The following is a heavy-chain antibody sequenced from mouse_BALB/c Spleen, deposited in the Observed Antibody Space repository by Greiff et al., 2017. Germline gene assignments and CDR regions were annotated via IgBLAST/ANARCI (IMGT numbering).Heavy chain of an antibody. V-gene: IGHV5-4*02. CDR1: GFTFSDYY. CDR3: ARGEGNYGNYFDY. D-gene: IGHD2-1*01. J-gene: IGHJ2*01. CDR2: ISDGGSYT. Sequence: DVKLVESGGGLVKPGGSLKLSCAASGFTFSDYYMYWVRQTPEKRLEWVATISDGGSYTYYPDSVKGRFTISRDNAKNNLYLQMSSLKSEDTAMYYCARGEGNYGNYFDYWGQGTTRTVSS.